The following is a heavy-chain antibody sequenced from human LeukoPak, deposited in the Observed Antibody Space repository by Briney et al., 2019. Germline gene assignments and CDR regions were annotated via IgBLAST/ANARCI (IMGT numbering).Heavy chain of an antibody. Sequence: PGRSLRLSCAASGFTFDDYAMHWVRQAPGKGLEWVSGISWNSGSIGYADSVKGRFTISRDNSKNTVYLQLNSLRAEDTAVYYCAKRVAAAGRTYYFDYWGQGTLVIVSS. CDR2: ISWNSGSI. CDR3: AKRVAAAGRTYYFDY. J-gene: IGHJ4*02. V-gene: IGHV3-9*01. D-gene: IGHD6-13*01. CDR1: GFTFDDYA.